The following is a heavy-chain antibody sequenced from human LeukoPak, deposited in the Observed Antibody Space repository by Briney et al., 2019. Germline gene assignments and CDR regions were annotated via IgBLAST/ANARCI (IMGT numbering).Heavy chain of an antibody. Sequence: PGGSLRLSCRTSGFTFTTYGMGWVRQSPGRGLEWVSSIKGGGSNPNYADSLKGRLTISRDNSNNTLYLHMDTVRAEDTAVYYCAKRRGFGDGSRFDHWGQGILVTVSS. V-gene: IGHV3-23*01. J-gene: IGHJ4*02. D-gene: IGHD2-15*01. CDR2: IKGGGSNP. CDR3: AKRRGFGDGSRFDH. CDR1: GFTFTTYG.